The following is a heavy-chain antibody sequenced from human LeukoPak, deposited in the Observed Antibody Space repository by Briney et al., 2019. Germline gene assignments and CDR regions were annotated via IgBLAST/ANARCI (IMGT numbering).Heavy chain of an antibody. D-gene: IGHD4-17*01. V-gene: IGHV3-48*02. CDR2: ISGTSSTI. CDR1: GFSFSSYG. CDR3: ARGRNDYGEYVWWFDP. J-gene: IGHJ5*02. Sequence: SGGSLRLSCAASGFSFSSYGMNWVRQAPGKGLEWVAYISGTSSTIKYADSVKGRFTISRDNAKNSLDLQMNSLRDDDTALYYCARGRNDYGEYVWWFDPWGQGTLVTVSS.